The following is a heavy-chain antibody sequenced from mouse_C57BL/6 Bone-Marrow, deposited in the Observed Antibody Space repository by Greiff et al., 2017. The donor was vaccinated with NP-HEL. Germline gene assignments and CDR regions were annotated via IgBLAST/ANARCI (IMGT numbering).Heavy chain of an antibody. Sequence: VQLQQSGPELVKPGASVKISCKASGYAFSSSWMNWVKQRPGKGLEWIGRIYPGDGDTNYNGKFKGKATLTADKSSSTAYMQLSSLTSEDSAVYFCARSFVSPFAYWGQGTLVTVSA. J-gene: IGHJ3*01. CDR3: ARSFVSPFAY. CDR2: IYPGDGDT. V-gene: IGHV1-82*01. CDR1: GYAFSSSW.